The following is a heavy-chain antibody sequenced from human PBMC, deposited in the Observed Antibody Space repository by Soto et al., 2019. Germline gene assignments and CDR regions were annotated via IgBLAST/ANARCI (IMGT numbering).Heavy chain of an antibody. CDR1: GFTFSSYA. Sequence: EVQLLESGGGLVQPGGSLRLSCAASGFTFSSYAMSWVRQAPGKGLEWVSVISGSGGSTYDADSVKGRFTISRDNAKNTLYLQMNSLRAEDMAVYYCANATSSWGGDALDIWGQGTMVTVS. V-gene: IGHV3-23*01. CDR2: ISGSGGST. D-gene: IGHD6-13*01. J-gene: IGHJ3*02. CDR3: ANATSSWGGDALDI.